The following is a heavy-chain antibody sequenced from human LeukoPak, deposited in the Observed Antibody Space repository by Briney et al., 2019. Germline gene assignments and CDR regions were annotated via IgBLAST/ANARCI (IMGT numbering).Heavy chain of an antibody. CDR2: IYTSGST. CDR1: GDSFSSSSYY. V-gene: IGHV4-61*02. CDR3: ARSDIVVVVAAKDEYYFDY. J-gene: IGHJ4*02. D-gene: IGHD2-15*01. Sequence: PSETLSLTCTVSGDSFSSSSYYWSWIRQPAGKGLEWIGRIYTSGSTNYNPSLKSRVTISVDTSKNQFSLKLSSVTAADTAVYYCARSDIVVVVAAKDEYYFDYWGQGTLVTVSS.